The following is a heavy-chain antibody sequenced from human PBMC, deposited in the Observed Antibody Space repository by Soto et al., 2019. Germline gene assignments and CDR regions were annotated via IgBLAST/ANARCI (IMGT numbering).Heavy chain of an antibody. Sequence: QVRLQESGPGLVKPSETLSLTCTVSGGSISSYYWTWIRQPPGRGLEWIGDVYYSGNTNSNPSLTRRFTISVDTGRSQFSLALKSVTTADTAVYYCARAWSFHDVLTGRGWVFYFDYWGQGALVTVSS. V-gene: IGHV4-59*01. CDR1: GGSISSYY. CDR3: ARAWSFHDVLTGRGWVFYFDY. D-gene: IGHD3-9*01. CDR2: VYYSGNT. J-gene: IGHJ4*02.